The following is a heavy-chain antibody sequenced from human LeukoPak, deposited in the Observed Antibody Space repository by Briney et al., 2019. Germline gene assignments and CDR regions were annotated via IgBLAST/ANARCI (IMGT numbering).Heavy chain of an antibody. CDR3: AREGRKHFNYYMDV. Sequence: SQTLSLTCTVSGGSISSGDYYWSWIRQPPGKGLEWIGYIYYSGSTYYNPSLKSRVTISVDTSKNQFSLKLSSVTAADTAVHYCAREGRKHFNYYMDVWGKGTTVTVSS. V-gene: IGHV4-30-4*08. J-gene: IGHJ6*03. D-gene: IGHD1-14*01. CDR2: IYYSGST. CDR1: GGSISSGDYY.